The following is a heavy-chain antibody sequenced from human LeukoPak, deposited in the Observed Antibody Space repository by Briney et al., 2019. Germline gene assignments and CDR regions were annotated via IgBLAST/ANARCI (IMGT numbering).Heavy chain of an antibody. D-gene: IGHD3-10*01. V-gene: IGHV3-23*01. CDR1: GFTFSSYG. Sequence: QPGGTLRLSCAASGFTFSSYGMSWVRQAPGKGLEWVSATSESGGSTYYADSVKGRFTISRDNYKNTLFLQMNSLRAEDTAVYYCASILLWFVYDYWGQGTLVTVSS. J-gene: IGHJ4*02. CDR2: TSESGGST. CDR3: ASILLWFVYDY.